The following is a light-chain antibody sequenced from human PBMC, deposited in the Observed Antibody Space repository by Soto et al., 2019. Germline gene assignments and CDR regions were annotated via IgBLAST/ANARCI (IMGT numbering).Light chain of an antibody. CDR2: GAS. J-gene: IGKJ5*01. Sequence: EIGITQSPATLSVSPGERATLYRRASPSVSSNLAWYQPKPGQAPRAIIYGASTRATGIPARFSGSGSGTEFTPTISSLQSADFAVYFGQLHSNWPTITFGPGTRLEIK. CDR3: QLHSNWPTIT. CDR1: PSVSSN. V-gene: IGKV3-15*01.